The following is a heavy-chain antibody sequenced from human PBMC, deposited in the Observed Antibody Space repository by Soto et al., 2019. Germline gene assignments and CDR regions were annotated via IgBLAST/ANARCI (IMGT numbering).Heavy chain of an antibody. CDR3: AKIGYSYGDSFDI. CDR2: ISYDGSTK. V-gene: IGHV3-30*18. Sequence: QVQLVESGGGVVQPGRSLRLSCAASGFTFSSYGMHWVRQAPGKGLEWVAVISYDGSTKYYADSVKGRFTISRDNSKNPVYLQMNSLRAEDTAVYYCAKIGYSYGDSFDIWGQGTMVTVSS. D-gene: IGHD5-18*01. J-gene: IGHJ3*02. CDR1: GFTFSSYG.